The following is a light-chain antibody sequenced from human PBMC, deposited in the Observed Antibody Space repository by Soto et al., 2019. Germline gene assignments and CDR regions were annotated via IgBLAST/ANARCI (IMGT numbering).Light chain of an antibody. Sequence: EIVITQSPATLSVSPGARATLSCRASESVSSKLVWYQKKPGQAPRLLIYGASSRATGIPDRFSGSGSGTDFTLTISRLEPEDFAVYYCQQYGSSPLTFGGGTKVDIK. CDR2: GAS. J-gene: IGKJ4*01. V-gene: IGKV3-20*01. CDR3: QQYGSSPLT. CDR1: ESVSSK.